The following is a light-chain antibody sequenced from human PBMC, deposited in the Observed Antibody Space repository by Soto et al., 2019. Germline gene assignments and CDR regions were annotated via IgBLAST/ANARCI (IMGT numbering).Light chain of an antibody. Sequence: DIQMTQSPSTLSASVGDRVTITCRASQSISWLAWYQQKPGKAPKLLIYMASSLQSGVPSRFSGSGSGTEFTLTISSLHPDDFATYYGLQYNTYPWTFGQGTKVEIK. J-gene: IGKJ1*01. V-gene: IGKV1-5*03. CDR1: QSISW. CDR3: LQYNTYPWT. CDR2: MAS.